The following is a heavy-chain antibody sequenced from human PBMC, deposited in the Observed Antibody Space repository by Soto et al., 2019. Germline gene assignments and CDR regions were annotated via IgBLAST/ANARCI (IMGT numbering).Heavy chain of an antibody. D-gene: IGHD2-15*01. Sequence: QVQVVQSGAEVKKPGASVKVACKASGYSFDTFGMSWVRQAPGQGLEWMGWISIEKGDTNSAQKFQDRVTMTTDTSTSTAYMELRSLTSDDTDLYYCARCYCSVGSCFTCWHFDLWGRGTLVTVSS. V-gene: IGHV1-18*01. CDR2: ISIEKGDT. CDR3: ARCYCSVGSCFTCWHFDL. J-gene: IGHJ2*01. CDR1: GYSFDTFG.